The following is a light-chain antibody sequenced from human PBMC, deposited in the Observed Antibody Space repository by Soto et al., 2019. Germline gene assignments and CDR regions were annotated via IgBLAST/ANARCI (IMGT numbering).Light chain of an antibody. J-gene: IGKJ1*01. Sequence: DIQMTQSPSSLSASVGDRVTITCRASQGIRDALGWYQQKPGKAPKRLIYAASILQSGVPSRFSGSGSGTEFTLTISSLQPEYCATYDCLHHNSYPQTFGQGTKVEIK. CDR1: QGIRDA. CDR2: AAS. CDR3: LHHNSYPQT. V-gene: IGKV1-17*01.